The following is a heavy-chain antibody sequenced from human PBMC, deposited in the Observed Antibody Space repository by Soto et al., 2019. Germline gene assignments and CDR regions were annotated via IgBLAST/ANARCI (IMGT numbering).Heavy chain of an antibody. CDR1: GVSMSTSAYY. Sequence: QVQLQESGPGLLKSSQTLSLTCTVSGVSMSTSAYYWSWIRQPPGKGLEWIGYVYCSGSTFYNPSLQSRVIISVDTSKRQFSLKMTSVTAADTATYYCARHVSAVGRRGYFDHWGQGTLVTVSP. CDR3: ARHVSAVGRRGYFDH. J-gene: IGHJ4*02. D-gene: IGHD6-19*01. CDR2: VYCSGST. V-gene: IGHV4-31*03.